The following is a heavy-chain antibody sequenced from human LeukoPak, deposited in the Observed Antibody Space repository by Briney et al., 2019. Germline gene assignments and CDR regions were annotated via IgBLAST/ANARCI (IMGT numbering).Heavy chain of an antibody. CDR1: GFPFSRYA. D-gene: IGHD1-26*01. V-gene: IGHV3-30*16. J-gene: IGHJ5*02. CDR2: IYYDGSND. CDR3: ARGPLLGDKYDP. Sequence: PGGSLRLSCAASGFPFSRYAMHWVRQTPGKGLEWVAVIYYDGSNDYYADSVKGRFTISRDNSKNTLFLQMNNLRSEDTAVYYCARGPLLGDKYDPWGQGTLVTVSS.